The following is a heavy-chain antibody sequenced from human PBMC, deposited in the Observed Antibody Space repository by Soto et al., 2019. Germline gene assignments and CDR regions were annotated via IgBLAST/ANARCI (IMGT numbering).Heavy chain of an antibody. J-gene: IGHJ5*02. V-gene: IGHV1-69*06. D-gene: IGHD4-17*01. CDR1: GGTFSSYA. Sequence: SVKVSCKASGGTFSSYAISWVRQAPGQGLEWMGGIIPIFGTANYAQKFQGRVTITADKSTSTAYMELSSLRSEDTAVYYCARSRTTVVTTFDPWGQGTLVTVSS. CDR3: ARSRTTVVTTFDP. CDR2: IIPIFGTA.